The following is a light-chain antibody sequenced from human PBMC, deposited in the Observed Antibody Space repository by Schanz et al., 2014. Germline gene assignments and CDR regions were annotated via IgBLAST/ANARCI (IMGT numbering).Light chain of an antibody. V-gene: IGLV2-11*01. CDR1: SSDVGGYNL. CDR3: CSYAGSYTFEV. CDR2: DVS. J-gene: IGLJ1*01. Sequence: QSALTQPASVSGSPGQSITISCTGTSSDVGGYNLVSWYQQHPGKAPKLMIYDVSKRPSGVPDRFSGSKSGNTASLTISGLQAEDEADYYCCSYAGSYTFEVFGTGTKLTVL.